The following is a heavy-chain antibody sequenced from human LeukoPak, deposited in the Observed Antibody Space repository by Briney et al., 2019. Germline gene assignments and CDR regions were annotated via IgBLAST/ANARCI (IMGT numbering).Heavy chain of an antibody. Sequence: PGGSLRLSCTASESTFSSFPTSWVRQAPGRGLEWISSISSSGSHIYYADSLKGRFTVSRDNAKNSLYVQMNSLRAEDTAVYYCAKIGVSGHWYFDLWGRGTLVTVSS. D-gene: IGHD5/OR15-5a*01. CDR2: ISSSGSHI. V-gene: IGHV3-21*01. CDR3: AKIGVSGHWYFDL. J-gene: IGHJ2*01. CDR1: ESTFSSFP.